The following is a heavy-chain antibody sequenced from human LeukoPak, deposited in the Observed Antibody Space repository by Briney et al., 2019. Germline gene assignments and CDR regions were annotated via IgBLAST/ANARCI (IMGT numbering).Heavy chain of an antibody. CDR1: GYTFTSYG. J-gene: IGHJ5*02. Sequence: SVKVSCKASGYTFTSYGISWVRQAPGQGLEWMGGIIPIFGTANYAQKFQGRVTITADESTSTAYMELSSLRSEDTAVYYCARDLKETYSSSSQNWFDPWGQGTLVTVSS. CDR3: ARDLKETYSSSSQNWFDP. V-gene: IGHV1-69*13. CDR2: IIPIFGTA. D-gene: IGHD6-6*01.